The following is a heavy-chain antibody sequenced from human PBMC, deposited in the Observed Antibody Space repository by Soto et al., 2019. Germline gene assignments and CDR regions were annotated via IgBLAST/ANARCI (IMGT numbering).Heavy chain of an antibody. CDR2: ISAYNGNT. D-gene: IGHD3-9*01. Sequence: QVPLVQSGAEVKKPGASVKVSCKASGYTFTSYGISWVRQAPGQGLEWMGWISAYNGNTNYAQKLQGRVTMTTDTSTSTAYMELRSLRSDDTAVYYCARVFYDILTGWTYYYMDVWGKGTTVTVSS. CDR1: GYTFTSYG. J-gene: IGHJ6*03. CDR3: ARVFYDILTGWTYYYMDV. V-gene: IGHV1-18*01.